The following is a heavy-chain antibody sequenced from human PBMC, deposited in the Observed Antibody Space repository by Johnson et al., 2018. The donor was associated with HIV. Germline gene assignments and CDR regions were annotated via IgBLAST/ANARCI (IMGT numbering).Heavy chain of an antibody. CDR3: ASGRVGGNDAFDI. V-gene: IGHV3-30-3*01. D-gene: IGHD2-15*01. J-gene: IGHJ3*02. CDR2: ISYDGSNK. Sequence: QVQLVESGGGVVQPGRSLRLSCAASGFTFSSYAMHWVRQAPGKGLEWVAVISYDGSNKYYADSVKGRFTISRDNSKNTLYLQMNSLRAEDTAVYYWASGRVGGNDAFDIWGQGTMVTVSS. CDR1: GFTFSSYA.